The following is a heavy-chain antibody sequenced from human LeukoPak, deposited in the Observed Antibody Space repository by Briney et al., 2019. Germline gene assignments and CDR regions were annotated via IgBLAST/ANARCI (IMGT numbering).Heavy chain of an antibody. Sequence: GGSLRLSCAASGFTFSNYWMHWVRQAPGKGLVWVSRINSDGSSTSYADSVKGRFTISRDNAKNTLYLQKNSLRAEDTAVYYCAREGWDYYGSGSRFDYWAQGTLVTVSS. CDR2: INSDGSST. J-gene: IGHJ4*02. D-gene: IGHD3-10*01. CDR1: GFTFSNYW. V-gene: IGHV3-74*01. CDR3: AREGWDYYGSGSRFDY.